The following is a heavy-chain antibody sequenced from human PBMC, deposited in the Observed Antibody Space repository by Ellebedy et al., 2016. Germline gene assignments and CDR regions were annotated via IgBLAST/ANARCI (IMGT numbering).Heavy chain of an antibody. V-gene: IGHV4-59*01. J-gene: IGHJ4*02. Sequence: SETLSLXXTVSGGSISSYYWSWIRQPPGKGLEWIGYIYYSGSTNYNPSLKSRVTISVDTSKNQFSLKLTSVTAADTAVYYCARVSYGTIVVVITPDYWGQGTLVTVSS. CDR1: GGSISSYY. D-gene: IGHD3-22*01. CDR2: IYYSGST. CDR3: ARVSYGTIVVVITPDY.